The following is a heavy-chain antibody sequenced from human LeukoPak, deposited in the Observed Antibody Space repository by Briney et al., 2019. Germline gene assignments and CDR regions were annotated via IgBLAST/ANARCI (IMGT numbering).Heavy chain of an antibody. CDR3: AGNWFDT. CDR2: IYSGGST. Sequence: GGSLRLSCAASGFTVSSDYMSWVRQAPGKGLEWVSSIYSGGSTYYAECVKGRFTISRNKSKNTVYLQMNSLRFEDTAYYYGAGNWFDTWGQGTLVTVSS. J-gene: IGHJ5*02. V-gene: IGHV3-53*04. CDR1: GFTVSSDY.